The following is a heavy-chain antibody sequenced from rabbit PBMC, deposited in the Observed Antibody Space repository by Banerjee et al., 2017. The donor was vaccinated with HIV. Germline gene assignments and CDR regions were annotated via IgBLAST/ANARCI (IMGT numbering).Heavy chain of an antibody. CDR1: GFTLSTQW. V-gene: IGHV1S40*01. D-gene: IGHD8-1*01. Sequence: QSLEESGGDLVKPGASLTLTCTASGFTLSTQWMSWVRQAPGKGLEWIACIYNGDGSTYYASWAKGRFTISKTSSTTMTLQMTSLTVADTATYFCVRDLGYADSSYHSLWGPGTLVTVS. CDR3: VRDLGYADSSYHSL. J-gene: IGHJ4*01. CDR2: IYNGDGST.